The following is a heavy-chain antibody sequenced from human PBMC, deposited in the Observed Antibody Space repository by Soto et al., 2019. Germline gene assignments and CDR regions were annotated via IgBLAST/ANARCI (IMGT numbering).Heavy chain of an antibody. Sequence: QVQLVQSGAEVKKPGASVKVSCKASGYTFTSYAMHWVRQAPGQRLEWMGWINAGNGNTKYSQKFQGRVTFTRDTSASTAYMELSSLRSIETAVYYCARTRVYYFFDYWGQGTLVTVSS. D-gene: IGHD2-8*01. V-gene: IGHV1-3*01. CDR2: INAGNGNT. CDR1: GYTFTSYA. J-gene: IGHJ4*02. CDR3: ARTRVYYFFDY.